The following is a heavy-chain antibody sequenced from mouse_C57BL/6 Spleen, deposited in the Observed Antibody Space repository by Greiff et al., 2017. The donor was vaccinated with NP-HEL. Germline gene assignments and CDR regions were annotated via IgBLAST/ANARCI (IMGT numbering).Heavy chain of an antibody. J-gene: IGHJ2*01. CDR2: IDPSDSET. Sequence: QVQLQQPGAELVRPGSSVKLSCKASGYTFTSYWMHWVKQRPIQGLEWIGNIDPSDSETHYNQKFKDKATLTVDKSSSTAYIQLSSLTSEDSAVYYCAREDYSNYDFDYWGQGTTLTVSS. CDR1: GYTFTSYW. CDR3: AREDYSNYDFDY. D-gene: IGHD2-5*01. V-gene: IGHV1-52*01.